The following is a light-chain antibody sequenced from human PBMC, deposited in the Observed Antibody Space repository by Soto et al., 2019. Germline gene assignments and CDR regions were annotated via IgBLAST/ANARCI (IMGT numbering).Light chain of an antibody. CDR2: GAS. Sequence: EIVLTQSPGTLSLSPGERATLSCRASQSVSSSYLAWYQQKPGQAPRLLIYGASSRATGIPDRFSGSGSGTDFTLTISRLAPEDFAVYYCQQYGSSPLTGGGGTKVEIK. CDR3: QQYGSSPLT. CDR1: QSVSSSY. V-gene: IGKV3-20*01. J-gene: IGKJ4*01.